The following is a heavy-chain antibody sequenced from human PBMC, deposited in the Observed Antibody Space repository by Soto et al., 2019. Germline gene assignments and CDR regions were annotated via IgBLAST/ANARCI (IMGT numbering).Heavy chain of an antibody. CDR2: IWSDASNK. CDR1: GFSFSNHG. CDR3: ATDGFNKPGYYYGMGV. J-gene: IGHJ6*02. V-gene: IGHV3-33*03. D-gene: IGHD6-25*01. Sequence: QVRLVESGGGVVQPGGALRLSCAASGFSFSNHGMHWVRQAPGKGLEWVAAIWSDASNKYYADSGKGRFTISRENSKNTLYLQMNTLRAEDTAVYYCATDGFNKPGYYYGMGVWGQGTTVTVSS.